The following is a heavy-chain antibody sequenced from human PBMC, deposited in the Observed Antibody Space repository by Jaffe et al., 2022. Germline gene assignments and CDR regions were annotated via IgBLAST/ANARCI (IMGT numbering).Heavy chain of an antibody. CDR1: GGSISSSSYY. CDR3: ASSRGVRGVDIVVVPAPWGYYYMDV. D-gene: IGHD2-2*01. Sequence: QLQLQESGPGLVKPSETLSLTCTVSGGSISSSSYYWGWIRQPPGKGLEWIGSIYYSGSTYYNPSLKSRVTISVDTSKNQFSLKLSSVTAADTAVYYCASSRGVRGVDIVVVPAPWGYYYMDVWGKGTTVTVSS. V-gene: IGHV4-39*01. CDR2: IYYSGST. J-gene: IGHJ6*03.